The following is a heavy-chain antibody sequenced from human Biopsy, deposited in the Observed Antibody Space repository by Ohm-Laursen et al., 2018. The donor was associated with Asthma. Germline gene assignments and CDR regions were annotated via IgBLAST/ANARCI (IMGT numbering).Heavy chain of an antibody. CDR3: VRGSSSWHHGPFHYYYGLDV. CDR1: SGSGGYMRSGNYY. CDR2: IYYSGTT. V-gene: IGHV4-39*01. D-gene: IGHD6-13*01. J-gene: IGHJ6*02. Sequence: SDTLSLTCSLSSGSGGYMRSGNYYWGWIRQPPGKGLEWIGSIYYSGTTYYNPSLESRVTVSVDTSKNHFSLKLTSVTAADTAVYYCVRGSSSWHHGPFHYYYGLDVWGQGTTATVSS.